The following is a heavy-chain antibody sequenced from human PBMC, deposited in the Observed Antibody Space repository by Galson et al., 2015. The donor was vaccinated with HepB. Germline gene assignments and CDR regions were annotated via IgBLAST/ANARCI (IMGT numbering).Heavy chain of an antibody. Sequence: SLRLSCAASGFTFSSYAMHWVRQAPGKGLEWVAVISYDGSNKYYADSVKGRFTISRDNSKNTLYLQMNSLRAEDTAVYYCARGGAYSSSFHFDYWGQGTLVTVSS. V-gene: IGHV3-30-3*01. J-gene: IGHJ4*02. D-gene: IGHD6-6*01. CDR1: GFTFSSYA. CDR3: ARGGAYSSSFHFDY. CDR2: ISYDGSNK.